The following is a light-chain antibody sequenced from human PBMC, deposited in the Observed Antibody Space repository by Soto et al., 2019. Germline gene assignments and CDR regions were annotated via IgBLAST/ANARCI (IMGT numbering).Light chain of an antibody. CDR1: SSDVGGYNY. CDR3: SSYTSSSTPRYV. J-gene: IGLJ1*01. V-gene: IGLV2-14*01. CDR2: DVS. Sequence: QSVLTQPASVSGSPGQSITISCTGTSSDVGGYNYVSWYQQHPGKAPKLMIYDVSNRPSGVSNRFSGSKSGNTASLTISGLQAEDEADYYCSSYTSSSTPRYVFGTGPKVTVL.